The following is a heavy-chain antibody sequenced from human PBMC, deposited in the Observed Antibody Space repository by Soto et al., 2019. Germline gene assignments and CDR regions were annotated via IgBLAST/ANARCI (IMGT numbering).Heavy chain of an antibody. Sequence: QVQLVESGGGVVQPGRSLRLSCAASGFTFSSFAVHWVRQAPGKGLEWVAVISYDGSKQYYADSVKGRFTISRDNSKNTLYLQVNRLRAEDTAVYYCARDLGYGVPYQYPGMDVWGQGTTVTVSS. CDR1: GFTFSSFA. D-gene: IGHD4-17*01. J-gene: IGHJ6*02. CDR2: ISYDGSKQ. V-gene: IGHV3-30-3*01. CDR3: ARDLGYGVPYQYPGMDV.